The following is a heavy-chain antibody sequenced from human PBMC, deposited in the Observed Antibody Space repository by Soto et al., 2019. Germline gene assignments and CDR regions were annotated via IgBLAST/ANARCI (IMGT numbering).Heavy chain of an antibody. Sequence: EVQLLESGGGLVQPGGSRRLSCAASGFTFRDYGMSWVRQAPGKGLEWVSGISGGATYYADSVKGRFVISRDDSKNTLYLEMDSLRVEDTAVYYCTKDSGWTSADWGQVTLVTVSS. CDR2: ISGGAT. CDR1: GFTFRDYG. CDR3: TKDSGWTSAD. V-gene: IGHV3-23*01. J-gene: IGHJ4*02. D-gene: IGHD3-10*01.